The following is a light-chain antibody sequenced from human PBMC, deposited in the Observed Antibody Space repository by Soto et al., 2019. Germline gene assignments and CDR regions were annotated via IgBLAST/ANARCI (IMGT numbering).Light chain of an antibody. J-gene: IGKJ1*01. V-gene: IGKV2-30*02. CDR3: MQATHWPWT. CDR1: HGLVHSNGNTH. CDR2: KVS. Sequence: DVVMTPSPLSLPVTLGQPATISCRSSHGLVHSNGNTHLNWLQQRPGQSPRRLIYKVSNRDSGVPDIFGGSGSGTDFTLKISRVEADYVGVYYCMQATHWPWTFGQGTRVEI.